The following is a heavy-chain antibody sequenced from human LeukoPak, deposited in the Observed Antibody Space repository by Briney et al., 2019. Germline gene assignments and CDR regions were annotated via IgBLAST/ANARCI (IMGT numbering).Heavy chain of an antibody. CDR3: SRPFDS. J-gene: IGHJ4*02. CDR1: GFTFSRSW. CDR2: IKEDGSAQ. Sequence: GGSLRLSCADSGFTFSRSWMTWVRQAPGKGLEWVANIKEDGSAQNYVDSVKGRFTISRDNAKNTLYLEMKSLRAEDTAVYYCSRPFDSWGQGTLVTVSS. V-gene: IGHV3-7*05.